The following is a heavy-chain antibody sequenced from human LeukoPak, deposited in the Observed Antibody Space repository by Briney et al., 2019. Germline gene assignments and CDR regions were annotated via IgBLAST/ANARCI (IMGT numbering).Heavy chain of an antibody. D-gene: IGHD5-24*01. CDR3: ARGVRVATITNYYYYMDV. V-gene: IGHV1-46*03. J-gene: IGHJ6*03. Sequence: GASVKVSCKASGYTFTSYYMHWVRQAPGQGLEWMGLINPSGGSTSYAQKFQGRVTMTRDTSTSTVYMELSSLRSEDTAVYYCARGVRVATITNYYYYMDVWSKGTTVTVSS. CDR1: GYTFTSYY. CDR2: INPSGGST.